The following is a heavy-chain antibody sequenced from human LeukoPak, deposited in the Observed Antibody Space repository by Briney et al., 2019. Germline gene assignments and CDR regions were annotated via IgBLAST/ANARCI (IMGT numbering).Heavy chain of an antibody. V-gene: IGHV3-21*01. CDR3: SRLSAMLRGPEAFYYFEY. CDR1: GFTFSSYS. CDR2: ISSSSSYI. D-gene: IGHD3-10*01. Sequence: GGSLRLSCAASGFTFSSYSMNWVRQAPGKGLEWVSSISSSSSYIYYADSVKGRFTISRDNAKNSLYLQMNSLRAEDTAVYYCSRLSAMLRGPEAFYYFEYWGQGALVTVSS. J-gene: IGHJ4*02.